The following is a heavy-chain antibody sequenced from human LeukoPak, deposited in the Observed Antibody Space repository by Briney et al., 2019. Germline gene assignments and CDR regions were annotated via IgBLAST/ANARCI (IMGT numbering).Heavy chain of an antibody. CDR1: GFTFSSYA. CDR3: ARERPREVVAYHFDY. V-gene: IGHV3-30-3*01. CDR2: ISYDGSNK. D-gene: IGHD2-15*01. Sequence: GRSLRLSCAASGFTFSSYAMHWVRQAPGKGLEWVAVISYDGSNKYYADSVKGRFTISRDNSKNTLYLQMNSLRAEDTAVYYCARERPREVVAYHFDYWGQGTLVTVSS. J-gene: IGHJ4*02.